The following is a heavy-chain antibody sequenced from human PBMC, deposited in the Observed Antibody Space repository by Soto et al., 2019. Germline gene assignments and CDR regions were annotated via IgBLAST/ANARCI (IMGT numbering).Heavy chain of an antibody. J-gene: IGHJ4*02. Sequence: SETLSLTCTVSGGSISSYYWSWIRQPPGKXLEWIGYIYYSGSINYNPSLKSRVTISVDTSKNQFSLKLSSVTAADTAVYYCARTRYCSGGSCYSDYFDYWGQGTLVTVSS. CDR3: ARTRYCSGGSCYSDYFDY. V-gene: IGHV4-59*01. D-gene: IGHD2-15*01. CDR1: GGSISSYY. CDR2: IYYSGSI.